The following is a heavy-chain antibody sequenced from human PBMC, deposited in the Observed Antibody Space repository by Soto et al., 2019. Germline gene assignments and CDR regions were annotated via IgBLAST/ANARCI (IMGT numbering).Heavy chain of an antibody. Sequence: SETLSLTCTDSGGSISSYYWSWVRQPPGKGLEWIGYIYYSGSTNYNPSLKSRVTISVDTSKNQFSLKLSSVTAADTAVYYCARGIEMATILDYWGQGTLVTVSS. V-gene: IGHV4-59*01. D-gene: IGHD5-12*01. CDR2: IYYSGST. CDR1: GGSISSYY. J-gene: IGHJ4*02. CDR3: ARGIEMATILDY.